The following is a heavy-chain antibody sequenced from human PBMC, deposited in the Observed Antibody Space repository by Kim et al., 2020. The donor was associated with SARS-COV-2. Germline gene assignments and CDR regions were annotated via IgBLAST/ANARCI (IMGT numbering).Heavy chain of an antibody. J-gene: IGHJ6*03. CDR1: GFTFSSYA. V-gene: IGHV3-64*01. D-gene: IGHD3-9*01. CDR2: ISSNGGST. Sequence: GGSLRHSCAASGFTFSSYAMHWVRQAPGKGLEYVSAISSNGGSTYYANSVKGRFTISRDNSKNTLYLQMGSLRAEDMAVYYCARGAGYDILTGYPQYYYMDVWGKGTTVTGSS. CDR3: ARGAGYDILTGYPQYYYMDV.